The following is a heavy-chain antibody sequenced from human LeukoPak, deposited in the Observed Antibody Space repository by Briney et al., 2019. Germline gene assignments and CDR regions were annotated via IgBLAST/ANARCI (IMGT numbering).Heavy chain of an antibody. V-gene: IGHV1-46*01. CDR3: ARDKIGLTASGRFDY. Sequence: ASVKVSCKASGYTFTSYYMHWVRQAPGQGLEWMGIINPSGGSTSYAQKFQGRVTMTRDMSTSTVYMELSSLRSEDTAVYYCARDKIGLTASGRFDYWGQGTLVTVSS. CDR2: INPSGGST. CDR1: GYTFTSYY. D-gene: IGHD5-18*01. J-gene: IGHJ4*02.